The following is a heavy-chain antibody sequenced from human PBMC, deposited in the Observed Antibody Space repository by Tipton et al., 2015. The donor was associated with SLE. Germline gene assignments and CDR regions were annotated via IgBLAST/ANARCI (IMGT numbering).Heavy chain of an antibody. CDR1: GGSFSGYY. Sequence: TLSLTCAVYGGSFSGYYWSWIRQPPGKGLEWIGEINHSGSTNYNPSLKSRVTISVDTSKNQFSLKLSSVTAADTAVYYCARGYDYMWGSYRKGFDYWGQGTLVTVSS. CDR2: INHSGST. J-gene: IGHJ4*02. CDR3: ARGYDYMWGSYRKGFDY. V-gene: IGHV4-34*01. D-gene: IGHD3-16*02.